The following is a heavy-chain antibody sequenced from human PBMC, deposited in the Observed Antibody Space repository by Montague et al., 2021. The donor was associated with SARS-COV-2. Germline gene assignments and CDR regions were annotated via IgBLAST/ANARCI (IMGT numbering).Heavy chain of an antibody. CDR2: IYYSGST. D-gene: IGHD6-13*01. V-gene: IGHV4-39*01. CDR1: GGSISSSSYY. J-gene: IGHJ4*02. Sequence: SETLSLTCTVSGGSISSSSYYWGWIRQPPGKGLEWIGSIYYSGSTYYNPSLKSRVTISVDTSKNQFSLKLSSVTAADTAVYHCARHLKVPYYIAAAGAHDYWGQGTLVTVSS. CDR3: ARHLKVPYYIAAAGAHDY.